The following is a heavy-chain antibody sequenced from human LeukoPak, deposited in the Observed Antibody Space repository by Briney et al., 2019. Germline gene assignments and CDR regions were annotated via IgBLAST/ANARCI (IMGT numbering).Heavy chain of an antibody. J-gene: IGHJ6*03. Sequence: SETLSLTCTVSGGSISSYYWSWTPPPPPPPPPPPPPTPPPPTTNYNPSLKSRVTISVDTSKNQFSLKLSSVTAADTAVYYCARDAGVEMATIDDYYYYYYMDVWGKGTTVTVSS. CDR1: GGSISSYY. CDR3: ARDAGVEMATIDDYYYYYYMDV. D-gene: IGHD5-24*01. V-gene: IGHV4-4*07. CDR2: TPPPPTT.